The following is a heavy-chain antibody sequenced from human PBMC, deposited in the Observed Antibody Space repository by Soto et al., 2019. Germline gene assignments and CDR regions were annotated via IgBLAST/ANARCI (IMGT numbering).Heavy chain of an antibody. CDR1: GFTFSDYY. CDR3: ARDFYSNCVGFGMDV. CDR2: ISSSGSTI. D-gene: IGHD4-4*01. Sequence: QVQLVEAGGGLVKPGGSLRLSCAASGFTFSDYYMSWIRQAPGKGLEWVSYISSSGSTIYYAASVKGRFTISRDNAKNSLYLEMNNLRAENTAVYYCARDFYSNCVGFGMDVWGQGPTVAVSS. J-gene: IGHJ6*02. V-gene: IGHV3-11*01.